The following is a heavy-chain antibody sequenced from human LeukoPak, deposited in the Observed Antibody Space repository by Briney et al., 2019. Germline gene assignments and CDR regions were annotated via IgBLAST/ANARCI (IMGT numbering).Heavy chain of an antibody. V-gene: IGHV1-2*02. CDR1: GYTFTGYY. CDR2: INPNSGGT. D-gene: IGHD4-17*01. J-gene: IGHJ5*02. Sequence: ASVKVSCKASGYTFTGYYMHWVRQAPRQGLEWMGWINPNSGGTNYEQKFQGRVIMTRDTSISTAYMELSRLRFDDTAVYYCARHMTTANNWFDPWGQGTLVTVSS. CDR3: ARHMTTANNWFDP.